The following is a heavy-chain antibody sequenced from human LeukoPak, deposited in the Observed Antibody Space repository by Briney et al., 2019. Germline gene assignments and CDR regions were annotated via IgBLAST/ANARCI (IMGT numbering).Heavy chain of an antibody. CDR1: GFTFSSYA. J-gene: IGHJ3*02. Sequence: GGSLRLSCAASGFTFSSYAMSWVRQAPGKGLEWVSGISWNSGSIGYADSVKGRFTISRDNAKNSLYLQMNSLRAEDTALYYCAKDMSGSPDAFDIWGQGTMVTVSS. D-gene: IGHD1-26*01. CDR2: ISWNSGSI. CDR3: AKDMSGSPDAFDI. V-gene: IGHV3-9*01.